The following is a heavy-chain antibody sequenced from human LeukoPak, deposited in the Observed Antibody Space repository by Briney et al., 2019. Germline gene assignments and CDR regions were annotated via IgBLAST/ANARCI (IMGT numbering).Heavy chain of an antibody. CDR3: ARRGGSGYQRRGWFDP. Sequence: SETLSLTCTVSGGSISSYYWSWIRQPAGKGLEWIGRIYTSGSTNYNPSLKSRVTMSVETSKNQFSLKLSSVTAADTAVYYCARRGGSGYQRRGWFDPWGQGTLVTVSS. CDR1: GGSISSYY. CDR2: IYTSGST. V-gene: IGHV4-4*07. J-gene: IGHJ5*02. D-gene: IGHD3-22*01.